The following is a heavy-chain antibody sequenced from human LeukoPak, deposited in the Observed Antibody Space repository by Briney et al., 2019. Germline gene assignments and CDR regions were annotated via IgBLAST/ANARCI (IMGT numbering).Heavy chain of an antibody. CDR3: ARAGYCNGGTCYGKDY. J-gene: IGHJ4*02. V-gene: IGHV3-33*01. CDR1: GFIFRSYG. CDR2: IWYDGNNA. Sequence: GGSLRLSCAASGFIFRSYGMHWVRQAPGKGLEWVALIWYDGNNAYYADSVKDRFTIFRDNPKNALYLLMNSLRADDTAVYYCARAGYCNGGTCYGKDYWGQGTLVTVSS. D-gene: IGHD2-15*01.